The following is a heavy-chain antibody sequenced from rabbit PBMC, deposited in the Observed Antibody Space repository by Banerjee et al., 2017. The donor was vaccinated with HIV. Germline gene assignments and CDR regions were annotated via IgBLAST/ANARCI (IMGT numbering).Heavy chain of an antibody. V-gene: IGHV1S45*01. J-gene: IGHJ3*01. D-gene: IGHD6-1*01. CDR3: ARSLRAYGNPGIADAVRLDL. CDR1: GFSFSNGYV. CDR2: INGGSSGDT. Sequence: QEYLEESGGDLVKPEGSLTLTCTASGFSFSNGYVMCWVRQAPGKGMEWIGCINGGSSGDTYYASWAKGRFTISKTSSTTVTLQMTSLTAADTATYFCARSLRAYGNPGIADAVRLDLWGPRHPGHRL.